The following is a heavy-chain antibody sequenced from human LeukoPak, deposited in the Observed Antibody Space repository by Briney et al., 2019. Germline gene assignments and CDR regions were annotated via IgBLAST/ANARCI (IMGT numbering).Heavy chain of an antibody. V-gene: IGHV3-48*01. CDR2: ISSRSSLI. J-gene: IGHJ5*02. Sequence: GGSLRLSCAASGFTFSSYNMNWVRQAPGKGLEWVSYISSRSSLIYYADSVKGRFTISRDDAKNSLYLQMNSLRVEDSAVYYCVRDGTFDPWGQGTLVTVSS. CDR3: VRDGTFDP. CDR1: GFTFSSYN. D-gene: IGHD1-26*01.